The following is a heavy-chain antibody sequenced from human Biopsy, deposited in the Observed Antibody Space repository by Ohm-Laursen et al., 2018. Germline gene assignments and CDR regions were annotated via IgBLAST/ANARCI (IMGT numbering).Heavy chain of an antibody. CDR1: GGSISSFY. V-gene: IGHV4-59*08. Sequence: SETLSLTCAVSGGSISSFYWTWIRQPPGKGPEWIGDISDSGSTNYKPSLKSRVIISVDTSKNQFSLNLSSVTGADTAVYYCARRGSGGRSFDHWGQGTLVTVSS. D-gene: IGHD2-15*01. J-gene: IGHJ4*02. CDR3: ARRGSGGRSFDH. CDR2: ISDSGST.